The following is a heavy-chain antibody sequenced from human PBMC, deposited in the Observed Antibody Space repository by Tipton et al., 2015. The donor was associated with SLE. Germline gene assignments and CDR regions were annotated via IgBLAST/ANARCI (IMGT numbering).Heavy chain of an antibody. D-gene: IGHD4-17*01. CDR3: ARRTDQNWFDP. V-gene: IGHV4-39*07. CDR2: IYHDWST. Sequence: TLSLTCTVSGGSISDSSHYWVWIRQSPGKGLEWVGSIYHDWSTYYNVALNSRATISIDASKNQFSLSLRSVTAADTAVYWCARRTDQNWFDPWGQGTLVTVSS. CDR1: GGSISDSSHY. J-gene: IGHJ5*02.